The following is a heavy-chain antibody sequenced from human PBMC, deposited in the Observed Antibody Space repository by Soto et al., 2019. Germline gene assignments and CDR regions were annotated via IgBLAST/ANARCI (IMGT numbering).Heavy chain of an antibody. Sequence: EVQLVESGGGLVQPGGSLRLSCAASGFTFSSYSMNWVRQAPGKGLEWVSYISSSGSTIYYADSVKGRFTISRDNAKNSLYLQMNSLRDEETAVYYCARHVVVAATAYWYFDLWGRGTLVTVSS. CDR1: GFTFSSYS. J-gene: IGHJ2*01. CDR3: ARHVVVAATAYWYFDL. D-gene: IGHD2-15*01. CDR2: ISSSGSTI. V-gene: IGHV3-48*02.